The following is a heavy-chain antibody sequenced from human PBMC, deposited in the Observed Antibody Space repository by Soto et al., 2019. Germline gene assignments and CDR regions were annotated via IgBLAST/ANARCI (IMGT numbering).Heavy chain of an antibody. CDR3: AKALGELSPESYDY. J-gene: IGHJ4*02. CDR1: GFSFSSYG. D-gene: IGHD3-16*02. Sequence: QVQLVESGGGVVQPGRSLRLSCAASGFSFSSYGMHWVRQAPGKGLEWVAFISYDGSNKYYVDSVQGRFNIYRDSSRNALYLQMNSLRPEDTAVYYCAKALGELSPESYDYWGQGTLVTVSS. V-gene: IGHV3-30*18. CDR2: ISYDGSNK.